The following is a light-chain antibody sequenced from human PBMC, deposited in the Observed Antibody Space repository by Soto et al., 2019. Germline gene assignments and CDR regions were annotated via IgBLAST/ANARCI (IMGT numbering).Light chain of an antibody. Sequence: EIVLTQSPATLSLSPGERASLGCRASQSVSNSLAWFQQKPGQAPRLLIYDASNRATGIPARFSGSGSGTDFTLTISSLEPEDFAVYYCQQRSDWITFGQGTRLEI. CDR2: DAS. V-gene: IGKV3-11*01. J-gene: IGKJ5*01. CDR3: QQRSDWIT. CDR1: QSVSNS.